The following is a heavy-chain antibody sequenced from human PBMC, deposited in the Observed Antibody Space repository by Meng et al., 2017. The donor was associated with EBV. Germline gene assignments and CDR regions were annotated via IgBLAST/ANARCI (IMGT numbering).Heavy chain of an antibody. J-gene: IGHJ4*02. CDR2: ISAYNGNT. Sequence: QVHVVQSGAGVKKRGASVKVSCKASGYTFTSYGISWVRQAPGQGLEWMGWISAYNGNTNYAQKLQGRVTMTTDTSTSTAYMELRSLRSDDTAVYYCARDGRLYDTPSPFDYWGQGTLVTVSS. CDR3: ARDGRLYDTPSPFDY. V-gene: IGHV1-18*01. CDR1: GYTFTSYG. D-gene: IGHD3-22*01.